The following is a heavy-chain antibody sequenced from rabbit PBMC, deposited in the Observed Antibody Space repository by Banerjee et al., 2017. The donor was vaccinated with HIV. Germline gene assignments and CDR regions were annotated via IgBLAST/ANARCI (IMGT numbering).Heavy chain of an antibody. D-gene: IGHD4-1*01. J-gene: IGHJ4*01. Sequence: QEQLVESGGGLVQPEGSLTLTCTASGFSFSNGYVMCWVRQAPGKGPEWIACINTISGDTVYATWAKGRFTISKTSSTTVTLQMTSLTAADTATYFCARDTGAWGDFNLWGQGTLVTVS. CDR3: ARDTGAWGDFNL. V-gene: IGHV1S45*01. CDR1: GFSFSNGYV. CDR2: INTISGDT.